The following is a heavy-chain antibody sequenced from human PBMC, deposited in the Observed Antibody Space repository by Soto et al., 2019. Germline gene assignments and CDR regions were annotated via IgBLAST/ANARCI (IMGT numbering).Heavy chain of an antibody. CDR3: ARDLDSVVLPADNWFDP. D-gene: IGHD2-2*03. Sequence: EVQLVESGGGLVKPGGSLRLSCAASGFTFSSYSMNWVRQAPGKGLEWVSSISSSSSYIYYADSVKGRFTISRDNAKNSRYLQMNSRRAEDTAVYYCARDLDSVVLPADNWFDPWGQGTLVTVSS. CDR1: GFTFSSYS. CDR2: ISSSSSYI. J-gene: IGHJ5*02. V-gene: IGHV3-21*01.